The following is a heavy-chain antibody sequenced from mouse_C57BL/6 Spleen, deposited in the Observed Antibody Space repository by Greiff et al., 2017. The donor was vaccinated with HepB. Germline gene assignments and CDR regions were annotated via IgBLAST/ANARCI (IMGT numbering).Heavy chain of an antibody. D-gene: IGHD1-1*01. J-gene: IGHJ1*03. Sequence: EVKLMESGPGLVKPSQSLSLTCSVTGYSITSGYYWNWIRQFPGNKLEWMGYISYDGSNNYNPSLKNRISITRDTSKNQFFLKLNSVTTEDTATYYCAREEDYYGSSYWYFDVGGTGTTVTVSS. CDR3: AREEDYYGSSYWYFDV. CDR1: GYSITSGYY. CDR2: ISYDGSN. V-gene: IGHV3-6*01.